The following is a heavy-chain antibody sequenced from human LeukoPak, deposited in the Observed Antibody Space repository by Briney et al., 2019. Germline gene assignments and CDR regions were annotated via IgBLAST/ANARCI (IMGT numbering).Heavy chain of an antibody. J-gene: IGHJ4*02. CDR3: ARDRPGGLRYFDWLSY. Sequence: ASVKVSCKASGYTFTSYGISWVRQAPGQGLEWIGWISAYNGNTNYAQKLQGRVTMTTDTSTSTAYMELRSLRSDDTAVYYCARDRPGGLRYFDWLSYWGQGTLVTVSS. CDR1: GYTFTSYG. CDR2: ISAYNGNT. V-gene: IGHV1-18*01. D-gene: IGHD3-9*01.